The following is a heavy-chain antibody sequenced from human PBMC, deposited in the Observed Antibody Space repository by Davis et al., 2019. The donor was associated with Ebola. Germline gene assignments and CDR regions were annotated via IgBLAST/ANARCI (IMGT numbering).Heavy chain of an antibody. CDR3: ARGAVTTLLN. Sequence: GESLKISCAASVFTFSSYWMHWVCQAPGKGLVWVSRINSDGSSTNYADSVKGRFTISRDNAKNTLYLQMNSLRAEDTAVYYCARGAVTTLLNWGQGTLVTVSS. CDR2: INSDGSST. D-gene: IGHD4-17*01. V-gene: IGHV3-74*01. J-gene: IGHJ4*02. CDR1: VFTFSSYW.